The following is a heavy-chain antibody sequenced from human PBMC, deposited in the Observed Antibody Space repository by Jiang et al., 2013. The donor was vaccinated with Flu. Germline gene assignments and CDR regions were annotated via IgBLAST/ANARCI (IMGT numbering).Heavy chain of an antibody. V-gene: IGHV1-69*01. J-gene: IGHJ3*02. D-gene: IGHD1-1*01. Sequence: SGAEVKKPGSSVRVSCKASGGTFNNYALNWLRQAPGQGLEWMGGIIPIFHTPYHAQEFQGRVTITADESTSTAYMELNTLRSDDTAVYFCARAWTQYDAFDIWGQGTMVTVSS. CDR2: IIPIFHTP. CDR1: GGTFNNYA. CDR3: ARAWTQYDAFDI.